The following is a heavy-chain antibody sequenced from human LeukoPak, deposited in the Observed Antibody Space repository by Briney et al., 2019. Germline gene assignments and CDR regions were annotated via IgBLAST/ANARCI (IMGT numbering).Heavy chain of an antibody. CDR2: IIPIFGTA. CDR1: GYTFTSYG. V-gene: IGHV1-69*13. Sequence: SVKVSCKASGYTFTSYGISWVRQAPGQGLEWMGGIIPIFGTANYAQKFQGRVTITADDSTSTAYMELSSLRSEDTAVYYCASSGYDSSGPGGDYYYYGMDVWGQGTTVTVSS. J-gene: IGHJ6*02. D-gene: IGHD3-22*01. CDR3: ASSGYDSSGPGGDYYYYGMDV.